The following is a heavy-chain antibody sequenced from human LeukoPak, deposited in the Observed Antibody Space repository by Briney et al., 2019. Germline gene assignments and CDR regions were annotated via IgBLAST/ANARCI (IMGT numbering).Heavy chain of an antibody. V-gene: IGHV4-61*02. CDR3: ARRSHSSSWPRPFDY. CDR2: IYTSGST. Sequence: PSETLSLTCTVSGGSISSGSYYWSWIRQPAGKGLEWIGRIYTSGSTNYNPSLKSRVTISVDTSKNQFSLKLSSVTAADTAVYYCARRSHSSSWPRPFDYWGQGTLVTVSS. J-gene: IGHJ4*02. CDR1: GGSISSGSYY. D-gene: IGHD6-13*01.